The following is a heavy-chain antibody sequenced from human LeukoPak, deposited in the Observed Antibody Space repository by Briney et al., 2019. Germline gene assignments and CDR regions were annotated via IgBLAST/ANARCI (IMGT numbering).Heavy chain of an antibody. CDR2: TSTYSGNT. V-gene: IGHV1-18*01. D-gene: IGHD4-17*01. CDR1: GYSFTSYG. J-gene: IGHJ4*02. Sequence: ASVKVSCKTFGYSFTSYGINWVRQAPGQGLEWVGWTSTYSGNTNHAQKFQDRVTMTTDTSTTTAFMELRSLRSDDTAVYFCARGGTYGDFPYYFDNWGQGTLVTVSS. CDR3: ARGGTYGDFPYYFDN.